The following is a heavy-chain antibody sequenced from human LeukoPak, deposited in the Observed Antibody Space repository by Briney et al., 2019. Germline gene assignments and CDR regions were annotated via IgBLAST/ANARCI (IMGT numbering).Heavy chain of an antibody. CDR1: GGSFSGYY. CDR2: INHNGST. D-gene: IGHD2-2*01. Sequence: SETLSLTCAVYGGSFSGYYWSWIRQPPGKGLEWIGEINHNGSTNYNPSLKSRVTISVDTSKNQFSLRLSSVTAADTAVYYCARHGDIVVILARYFDFWGQGTPVTVSS. J-gene: IGHJ4*02. V-gene: IGHV4-34*01. CDR3: ARHGDIVVILARYFDF.